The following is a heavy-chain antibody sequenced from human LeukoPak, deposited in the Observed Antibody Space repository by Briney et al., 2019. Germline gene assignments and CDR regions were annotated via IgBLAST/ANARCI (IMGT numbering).Heavy chain of an antibody. Sequence: GSLRLSCTASGFTSADFAMSWVRQAPGKGLGWVGFIRSKTYGGTTEYAACVKGRFIISRDDSKSIAHLQMNSLKTEDTAMYYCTRDLSGYAKPIDNWGQGTLVIVSS. CDR1: GFTSADFA. D-gene: IGHD5-12*01. CDR3: TRDLSGYAKPIDN. CDR2: IRSKTYGGTT. J-gene: IGHJ4*02. V-gene: IGHV3-49*04.